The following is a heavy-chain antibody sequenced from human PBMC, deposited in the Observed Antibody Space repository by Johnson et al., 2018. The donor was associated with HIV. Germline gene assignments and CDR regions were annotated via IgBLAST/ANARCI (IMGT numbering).Heavy chain of an antibody. CDR3: AKGASGSQRRGAFHI. D-gene: IGHD1-26*01. J-gene: IGHJ3*02. CDR1: GFTFSSYG. CDR2: IWSDGSTK. V-gene: IGHV3-33*06. Sequence: QVQLVESGGGVVQPGRSLRLSCAASGFTFSSYGMHCVRQAPGTGLEWVAVIWSDGSTKYSATSVMGRFIISSDNSKNPLYLQMNSRRAEDTAVYYCAKGASGSQRRGAFHIWGQGTMVTVSS.